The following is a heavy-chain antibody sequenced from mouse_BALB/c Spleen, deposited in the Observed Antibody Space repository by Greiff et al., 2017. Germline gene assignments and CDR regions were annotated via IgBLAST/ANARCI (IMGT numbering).Heavy chain of an antibody. CDR3: ASSLWSTYGEYNAMDY. Sequence: EVMLVESGGGLVKPGGSLKLSCAASGFTFSDYYMYWVRQTPEKRLEWVATISDGGSYTYYPDSVKGRFTISRDNAKNNLYLQMSSLKSEDTAMYYCASSLWSTYGEYNAMDYWGQGTSVTVSS. CDR2: ISDGGSYT. J-gene: IGHJ4*01. D-gene: IGHD1-1*02. V-gene: IGHV5-4*02. CDR1: GFTFSDYY.